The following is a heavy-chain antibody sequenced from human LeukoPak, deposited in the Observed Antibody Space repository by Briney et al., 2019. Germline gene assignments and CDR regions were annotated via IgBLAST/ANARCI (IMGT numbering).Heavy chain of an antibody. J-gene: IGHJ4*02. V-gene: IGHV4-59*01. CDR2: IYYSGST. D-gene: IGHD5-12*01. CDR1: GGSISSYY. Sequence: SETLSLTCTVSGGSISSYYWSWIRQPPGKGLEWIWYIYYSGSTNYNPSLKSRVTISVDTSKNQFSLKLSSETAADTAVYYCAREGLPYYFDYWGQGTLVTVSS. CDR3: AREGLPYYFDY.